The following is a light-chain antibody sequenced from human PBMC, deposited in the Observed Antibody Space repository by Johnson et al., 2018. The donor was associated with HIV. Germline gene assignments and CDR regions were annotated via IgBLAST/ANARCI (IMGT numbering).Light chain of an antibody. CDR1: SSTIGNNF. CDR3: GTWDSSLRVGF. J-gene: IGLJ1*01. CDR2: KDN. V-gene: IGLV1-51*02. Sequence: QSVLTQPPSVSAAPGQKVTISCSGSSSTIGNNFVSWYQVLPGTAPKLLIYKDNERPSGIPDRFSGSKSGPLATLDITGLQTGDEADYYCGTWDSSLRVGFFGTGSKVTVL.